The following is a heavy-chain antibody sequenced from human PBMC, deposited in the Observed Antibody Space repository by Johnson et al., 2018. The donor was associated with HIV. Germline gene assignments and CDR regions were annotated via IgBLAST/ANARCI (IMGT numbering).Heavy chain of an antibody. J-gene: IGHJ3*01. D-gene: IGHD3-9*01. CDR1: GFTFSSYW. V-gene: IGHV3-7*01. CDR3: AKDGNDMLTGQGPDGFDG. CDR2: IKQDGSEK. Sequence: EKLVESGGGLVQPGGSLRLSCAASGFTFSSYWMSWVRQAPGKGLEWVANIKQDGSEKYYVDSVKGRFNISRDNAKNSLYLQMNSLRAEDTAVYYCAKDGNDMLTGQGPDGFDGWGQGTMVTVSS.